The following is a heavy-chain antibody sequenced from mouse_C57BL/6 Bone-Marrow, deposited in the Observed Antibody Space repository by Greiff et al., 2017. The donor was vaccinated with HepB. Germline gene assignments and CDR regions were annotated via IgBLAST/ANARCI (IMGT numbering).Heavy chain of an antibody. J-gene: IGHJ4*01. CDR1: GYSITSGYY. V-gene: IGHV3-6*01. CDR3: ARGILRSMDY. CDR2: ISYDGSN. D-gene: IGHD1-1*01. Sequence: DVKVEESGPGLVKPSQSLSLTCSVTGYSITSGYYWNWIRQFPGNKLEWMGYISYDGSNNYNPSLKNRISITRDTSKHQFFLKLNSVTTEDTATYYCARGILRSMDYWGQGTSVTVSS.